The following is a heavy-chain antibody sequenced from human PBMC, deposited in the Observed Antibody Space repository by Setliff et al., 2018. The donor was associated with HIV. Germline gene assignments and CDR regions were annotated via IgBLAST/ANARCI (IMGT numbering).Heavy chain of an antibody. CDR3: ANGGSGGQFDH. CDR1: GYTFSSSHD. J-gene: IGHJ4*02. CDR2: INLVTGQT. V-gene: IGHV1-3*01. Sequence: ASVKVSCKPSGYTFSSSHDLHWVRQVPGQGLEWMGWINLVTGQTAYLQKFQGRVTITRDTSANTASTAYMEMSSLRSEDTAVYFCANGGSGGQFDHWGQGTLVTVSS. D-gene: IGHD3-16*01.